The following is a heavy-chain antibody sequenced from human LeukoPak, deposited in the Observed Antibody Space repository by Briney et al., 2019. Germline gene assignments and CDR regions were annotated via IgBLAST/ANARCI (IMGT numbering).Heavy chain of an antibody. CDR1: GGSISSSSYY. CDR2: ISGSGGST. Sequence: PSETLSLTCTVSGGSISSSSYYWGWIRQAPGKGLEWVSAISGSGGSTYYADSVKGRFTISRDNSKNTLYLQMNSLRAEDTAVYYCAKFHFGSGWFDPWGQGTLVTVSS. V-gene: IGHV3-23*01. CDR3: AKFHFGSGWFDP. D-gene: IGHD3-3*01. J-gene: IGHJ5*02.